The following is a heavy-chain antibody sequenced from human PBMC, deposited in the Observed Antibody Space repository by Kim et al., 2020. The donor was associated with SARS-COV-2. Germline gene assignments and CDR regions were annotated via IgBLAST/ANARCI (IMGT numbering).Heavy chain of an antibody. V-gene: IGHV4-34*01. CDR1: GGSFSGYY. CDR2: INHGGST. CDR3: AIYYGSSGYPLDY. J-gene: IGHJ4*02. D-gene: IGHD3-22*01. Sequence: SETLSLTCAVYGGSFSGYYWSWIRQPPGKGLEWIGEINHGGSTNYNPSLKSRVTISVDTSKNQFSLKLSSVTAADTAVYYCAIYYGSSGYPLDYWGQGTLVTVSS.